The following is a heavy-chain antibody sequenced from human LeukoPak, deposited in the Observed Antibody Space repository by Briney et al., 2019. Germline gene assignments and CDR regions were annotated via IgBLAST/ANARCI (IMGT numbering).Heavy chain of an antibody. J-gene: IGHJ4*02. D-gene: IGHD3-22*01. CDR2: IVVGSGNT. V-gene: IGHV1-58*02. CDR3: AANIYYDSSGSDY. Sequence: PGTSVKVSSKASGFTFTSSAMQWVRQARGQRLEWIGWIVVGSGNTNYAQKFQERVTITRDMSTSTAYMELSSLRSEDTAVYYCAANIYYDSSGSDYWGQGTLVTVSS. CDR1: GFTFTSSA.